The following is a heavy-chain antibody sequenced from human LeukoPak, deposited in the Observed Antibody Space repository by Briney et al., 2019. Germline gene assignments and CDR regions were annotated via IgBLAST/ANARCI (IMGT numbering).Heavy chain of an antibody. Sequence: ASVKVSCKVSGYTLTELSMHWVRQAPGKGLEWMGGFDPEDGETIYAQKFQGRVTMTEDTSTDTAYMELSSLRSEDTAVCYCATPKVYGSGSYSPRYYYYGMDVWGQGTTVTVSS. CDR2: FDPEDGET. J-gene: IGHJ6*02. D-gene: IGHD3-10*01. CDR1: GYTLTELS. V-gene: IGHV1-24*01. CDR3: ATPKVYGSGSYSPRYYYYGMDV.